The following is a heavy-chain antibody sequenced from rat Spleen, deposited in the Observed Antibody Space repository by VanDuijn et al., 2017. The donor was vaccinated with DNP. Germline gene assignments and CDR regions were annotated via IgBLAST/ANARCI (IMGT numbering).Heavy chain of an antibody. V-gene: IGHV3-1*01. D-gene: IGHD1-5*01. CDR3: ARWYNYFDF. Sequence: EVQLQESGPGLVKPSQSLSLTCSVTGYSITSNYWGWFRKFPGNKMEYIGHISYSGTTNYNPSLKSRISITRDTSKNQFFLQLNSVTTEDTATYYCARWYNYFDFWGPGTMVTVSS. J-gene: IGHJ1*01. CDR2: ISYSGTT. CDR1: GYSITSNY.